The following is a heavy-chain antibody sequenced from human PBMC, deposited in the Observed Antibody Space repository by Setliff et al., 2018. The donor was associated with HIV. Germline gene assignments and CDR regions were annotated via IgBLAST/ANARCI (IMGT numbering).Heavy chain of an antibody. CDR3: ARESSTVRGVIDI. CDR2: IWYDGSNK. CDR1: GFTFSSYG. D-gene: IGHD3-10*01. J-gene: IGHJ3*02. V-gene: IGHV3-33*01. Sequence: GGSLRLSCAASGFTFSSYGMNWVRQAPGKGLEWVAVIWYDGSNKYYADSVKGRFTVSRDNSKNTVYLQMNSLRDEDRAVYYCARESSTVRGVIDIWGQGTMVTVSS.